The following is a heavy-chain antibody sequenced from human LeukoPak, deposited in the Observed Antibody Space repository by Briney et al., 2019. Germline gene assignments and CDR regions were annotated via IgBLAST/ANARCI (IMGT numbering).Heavy chain of an antibody. J-gene: IGHJ4*02. V-gene: IGHV1-69*01. D-gene: IGHD6-19*01. CDR3: ARGAQTAVAGTDLDY. Sequence: SVKVSCKASGGTFSSYAISWVRQAPGQGLEWMGGIIPIFGTANYAQKFQGRVTITADESTSTAYMELSSLRSEDTAVYYCARGAQTAVAGTDLDYWGQGTLVTVSS. CDR2: IIPIFGTA. CDR1: GGTFSSYA.